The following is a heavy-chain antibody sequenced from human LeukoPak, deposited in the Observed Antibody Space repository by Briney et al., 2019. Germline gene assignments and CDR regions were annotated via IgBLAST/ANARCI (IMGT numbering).Heavy chain of an antibody. CDR2: ISYDGSNK. Sequence: GGSLRLSCAASGFTFSSYAMHWVRQAPGKGLEWVAVISYDGSNKYYADSVKGRFTISRDNSKNTLYLQMNSLRAEDTALYYCAKGSLGSWYFFDYWGQGTLVTVSS. CDR1: GFTFSSYA. V-gene: IGHV3-30*07. CDR3: AKGSLGSWYFFDY. D-gene: IGHD6-13*01. J-gene: IGHJ4*02.